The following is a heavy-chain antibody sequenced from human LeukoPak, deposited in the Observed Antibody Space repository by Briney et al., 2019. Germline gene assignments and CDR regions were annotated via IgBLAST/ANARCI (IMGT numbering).Heavy chain of an antibody. Sequence: NPSETLSLTCTVSGGSISSYYWSWIRQPPGKGLEWIGYIYYSGTTYYNPSLESRVTISLDTSKNQFSLKLSSVTAADTAVYYCARRGGVAGYFDYWGQGTLVTVSS. V-gene: IGHV4-59*06. CDR3: ARRGGVAGYFDY. CDR1: GGSISSYY. J-gene: IGHJ4*02. D-gene: IGHD6-19*01. CDR2: IYYSGTT.